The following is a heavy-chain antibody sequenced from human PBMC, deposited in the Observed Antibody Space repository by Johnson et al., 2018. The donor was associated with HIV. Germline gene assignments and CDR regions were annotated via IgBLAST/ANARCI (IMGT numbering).Heavy chain of an antibody. CDR1: GIIFSHYG. V-gene: IGHV3-30*03. J-gene: IGHJ3*02. D-gene: IGHD1-26*01. CDR2: ISYDGSNK. CDR3: ARVRAGRENAFDI. Sequence: QVQLVESGGGVVQPGRSLRLSCTVSGIIFSHYGMHWVCQAPEKGLEWVAVISYDGSNKYYADSVKCRFTISRDNSKNTLSLQMNSPRVDDTAIYYCARVRAGRENAFDIWGQGTMVTVSS.